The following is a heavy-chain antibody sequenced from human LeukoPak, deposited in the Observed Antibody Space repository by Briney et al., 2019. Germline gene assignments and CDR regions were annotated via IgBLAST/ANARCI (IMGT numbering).Heavy chain of an antibody. D-gene: IGHD3-10*01. J-gene: IGHJ4*02. CDR1: VFIFSSYE. V-gene: IGHV3-48*03. Sequence: GGSLRLSCAASVFIFSSYEMNWVRQAPGKGLEWVSHISSSGDTIYYADSVKDRFTISRDNARNSLYLQMNSLRAEDTAVYYCARLGAHYGSGSHTGDYWGQGTLVTVSS. CDR3: ARLGAHYGSGSHTGDY. CDR2: ISSSGDTI.